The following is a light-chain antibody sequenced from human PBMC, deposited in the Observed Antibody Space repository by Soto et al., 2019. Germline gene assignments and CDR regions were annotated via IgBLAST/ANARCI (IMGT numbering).Light chain of an antibody. CDR1: SSDVGGYDY. Sequence: QSALTQPASVSGSPGQSITISCTGTSSDVGGYDYASWYQLHPGKAPKLMIYAVGRRPSGVSNRFSGSKSGNTASLTISGRHTEDEADYYCSSYTNSSTPVVFGGGTKVTVL. V-gene: IGLV2-14*01. CDR2: AVG. J-gene: IGLJ2*01. CDR3: SSYTNSSTPVV.